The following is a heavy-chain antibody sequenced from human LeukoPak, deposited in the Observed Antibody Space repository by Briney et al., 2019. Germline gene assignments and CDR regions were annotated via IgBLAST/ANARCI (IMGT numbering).Heavy chain of an antibody. V-gene: IGHV1-8*01. CDR1: GSTFTNYD. CDR2: MNPNSGNT. Sequence: ASVKVSCKASGSTFTNYDINWVRQASGQGLEWMGWMNPNSGNTGSAQKFQGRVTMTSNTSISTAYMELSSPRSEDTAVYYCARGLRREQQLLRAFDYWGQGTPVTVSS. J-gene: IGHJ4*02. D-gene: IGHD6-13*01. CDR3: ARGLRREQQLLRAFDY.